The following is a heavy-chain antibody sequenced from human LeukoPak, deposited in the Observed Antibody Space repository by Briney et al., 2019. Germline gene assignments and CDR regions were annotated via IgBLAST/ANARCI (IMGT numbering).Heavy chain of an antibody. D-gene: IGHD4-17*01. Sequence: GSSVKVSCKASGGTFSSYAISWVRQAPGQGLEWMGRIIPIFGTANYAQKFQGRVTITTDESTSTAYMELSSLRSADTARYYCARGLNDYGDYWSDYWRQGTLVTVSS. CDR1: GGTFSSYA. V-gene: IGHV1-69*05. CDR3: ARGLNDYGDYWSDY. CDR2: IIPIFGTA. J-gene: IGHJ4*02.